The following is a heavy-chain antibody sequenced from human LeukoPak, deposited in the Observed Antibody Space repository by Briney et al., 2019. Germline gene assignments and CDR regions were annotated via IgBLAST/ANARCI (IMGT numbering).Heavy chain of an antibody. CDR3: TSLSDAIESFGTRNL. V-gene: IGHV3-23*01. Sequence: PGGSLRLSCAASEFTFSSYAMSWVRQAPGKGLEWVSVISGSGGSTHYTDPVNGRFTISRDNSKNTLSLQMNSLRAEDTAVYYCTSLSDAIESFGTRNLWGQGTLVTVSS. CDR2: ISGSGGST. J-gene: IGHJ5*02. CDR1: EFTFSSYA. D-gene: IGHD2-8*01.